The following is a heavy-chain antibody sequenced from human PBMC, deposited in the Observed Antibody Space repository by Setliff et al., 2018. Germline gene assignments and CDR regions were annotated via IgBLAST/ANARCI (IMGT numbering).Heavy chain of an antibody. Sequence: PSETLSLTCTVSGGSISSSSYYWGWIRQPPGKGLEWIGSIYCSGSTYYNPSLKSRVTISVDTSKNQFSLKLSSVTAADTAVYYCALNPSWFGELFAWFDPWGQGTLVTVSS. CDR1: GGSISSSSYY. CDR2: IYCSGST. D-gene: IGHD3-10*01. J-gene: IGHJ5*02. CDR3: ALNPSWFGELFAWFDP. V-gene: IGHV4-39*01.